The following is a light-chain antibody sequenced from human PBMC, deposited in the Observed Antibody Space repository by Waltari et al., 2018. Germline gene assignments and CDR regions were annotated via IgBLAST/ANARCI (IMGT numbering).Light chain of an antibody. J-gene: IGKJ2*01. CDR2: GAS. CDR3: QQYNYWPPAYT. V-gene: IGKV3-15*01. CDR1: RNVGTS. Sequence: EIVMTQSPATLSVSPGERATLSCRASRNVGTSLAWYQQKPGQAPRLLTDGASTRATGIPDRFSGSGSGTEFTLTISSLQSEDFVVYYCQQYNYWPPAYTFGQGTKLEIK.